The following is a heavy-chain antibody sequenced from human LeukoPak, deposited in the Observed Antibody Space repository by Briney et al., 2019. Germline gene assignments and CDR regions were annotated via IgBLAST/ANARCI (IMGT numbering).Heavy chain of an antibody. J-gene: IGHJ4*02. CDR1: GYTFTGYY. Sequence: GASVKVSCKASGYTFTGYYLHWVRQAPGQGLEWMGRINPNSGGSNNAQKFQGRVTMTRDTSISTAYMELSRLRSDDTAVYYCARVASSGWYDLHYFDYWGQGTLVTVSS. CDR2: INPNSGGS. D-gene: IGHD6-19*01. CDR3: ARVASSGWYDLHYFDY. V-gene: IGHV1-2*06.